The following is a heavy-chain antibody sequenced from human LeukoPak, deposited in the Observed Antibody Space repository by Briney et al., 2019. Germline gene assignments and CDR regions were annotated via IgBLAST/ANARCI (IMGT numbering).Heavy chain of an antibody. CDR3: ARDFWGTMVRAASMDV. J-gene: IGHJ6*02. V-gene: IGHV1-69*17. Sequence: SVKVSCKASGHAFNSHTINWVRQAPGQGLEWVGSIIPSFGIPSYAQKFKGRVTISADTSTTTAFMDLSSLRSEDTAVYYCARDFWGTMVRAASMDVWGQGTTVTVSS. CDR2: IIPSFGIP. D-gene: IGHD3-10*01. CDR1: GHAFNSHT.